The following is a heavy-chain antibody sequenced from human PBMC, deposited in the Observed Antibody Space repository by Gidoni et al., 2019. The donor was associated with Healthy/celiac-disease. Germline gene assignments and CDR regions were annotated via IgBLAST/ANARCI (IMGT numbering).Heavy chain of an antibody. CDR2: INHSGST. V-gene: IGHV4-34*01. CDR3: ARAHYGDPTGGTYYFDY. D-gene: IGHD4-17*01. Sequence: QVQLQQWGAGLLKPSETLSLTCAVYGGSFSGYYWSWIRQPPGKGLEWIGEINHSGSTNYNPSLKGRVTISVDTSKNQFSLKLSSVTAADTAVYYCARAHYGDPTGGTYYFDYWGQGTLVTVSS. CDR1: GGSFSGYY. J-gene: IGHJ4*02.